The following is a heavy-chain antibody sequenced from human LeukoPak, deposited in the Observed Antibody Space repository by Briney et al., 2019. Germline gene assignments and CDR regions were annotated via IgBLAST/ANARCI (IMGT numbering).Heavy chain of an antibody. CDR1: GGSISSSSYY. V-gene: IGHV4-39*01. CDR2: IYYSGST. CDR3: ARQGRDDYNWPGDFQH. Sequence: PSETLSLTCTVSGGSISSSSYYWGWIRQPPGKGLEWIGSIYYSGSTYYNPSLKSRVTISVDTSKNQFSLKLSSVTAADTAVYYCARQGRDDYNWPGDFQHWGQGTLVTVSS. D-gene: IGHD5-24*01. J-gene: IGHJ1*01.